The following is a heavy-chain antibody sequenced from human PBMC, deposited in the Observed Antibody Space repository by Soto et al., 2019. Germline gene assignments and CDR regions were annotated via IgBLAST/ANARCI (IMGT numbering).Heavy chain of an antibody. CDR3: ITDENYYDSSGYHYIDY. D-gene: IGHD3-22*01. Sequence: GGSLRLSCAASGFTFSNAWMSWVRQAPGKGLEWVGRIKSRADAGTTDYAAPVKGRFIISRDDSKDTVYLQMNSLKTEDTAVYYCITDENYYDSSGYHYIDYWGQGTLVTVSS. CDR2: IKSRADAGTT. J-gene: IGHJ4*02. CDR1: GFTFSNAW. V-gene: IGHV3-15*01.